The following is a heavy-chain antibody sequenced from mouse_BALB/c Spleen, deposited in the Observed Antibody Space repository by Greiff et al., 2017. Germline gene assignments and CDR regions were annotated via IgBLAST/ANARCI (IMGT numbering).Heavy chain of an antibody. CDR2: ISYSGSI. D-gene: IGHD3-2*01. Sequence: EVKLMESGPSLVKPSQTLSLTCSVTGDSITSGYWNWIRKFPGNKLEYMGYISYSGSIYYNPSLKSRISITRDTSKNQYYLQLNSVTTEDTATYYCARWDSSGYTYAMDYWGQGTSVTVSS. J-gene: IGHJ4*01. V-gene: IGHV3-8*02. CDR3: ARWDSSGYTYAMDY. CDR1: GDSITSGY.